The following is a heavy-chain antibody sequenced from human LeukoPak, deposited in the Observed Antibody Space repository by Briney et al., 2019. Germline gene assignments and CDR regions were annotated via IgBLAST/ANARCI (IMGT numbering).Heavy chain of an antibody. Sequence: KTSQTLSLTCTVSGGSISSGADYWSWIRQHPGKGLEWIGYILHSGSTYYNPSLKSRITISVDTSKNQFSLNLTSVTAADTAVYYCARGSTYADYVFDYWGQGTLVTVSS. CDR3: ARGSTYADYVFDY. J-gene: IGHJ4*02. V-gene: IGHV4-31*03. CDR1: GGSISSGADY. CDR2: ILHSGST. D-gene: IGHD4-17*01.